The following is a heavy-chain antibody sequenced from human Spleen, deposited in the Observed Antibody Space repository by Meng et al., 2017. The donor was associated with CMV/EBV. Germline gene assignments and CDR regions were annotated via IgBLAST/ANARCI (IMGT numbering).Heavy chain of an antibody. V-gene: IGHV4-59*01. D-gene: IGHD3-10*01. CDR3: ARNSVPLHAFDI. CDR2: IYYSGST. Sequence: GSLRLSCTVSSGSISTYYWNWIRQPPGKGLEWIGYIYYSGSTNYNPSLKSRVTISVDTSKNQFSLKLSSVTAADTAVYYCARNSVPLHAFDIWGQGTMVTVSS. J-gene: IGHJ3*02. CDR1: SGSISTYY.